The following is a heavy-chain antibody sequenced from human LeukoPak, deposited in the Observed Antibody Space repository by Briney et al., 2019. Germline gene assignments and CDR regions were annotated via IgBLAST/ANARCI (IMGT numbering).Heavy chain of an antibody. CDR1: GYTFTGYY. CDR3: ARDRTTVTAGYYGMDV. CDR2: INPNTGVT. D-gene: IGHD4-17*01. V-gene: IGHV1-2*02. Sequence: ASVKVSCKASGYTFTGYYMHWVRQAPGQGLEWMGWINPNTGVTNYAQKFQGRVTLTRDTSIITAYMELTRLRSDDTAVYYCARDRTTVTAGYYGMDVWGQGTTVTVSS. J-gene: IGHJ6*02.